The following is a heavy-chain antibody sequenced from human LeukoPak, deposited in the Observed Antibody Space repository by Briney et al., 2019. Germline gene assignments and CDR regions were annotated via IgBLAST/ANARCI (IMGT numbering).Heavy chain of an antibody. Sequence: GGSLRLSCAASGFTFSNAWMSWVRQAPGKGLEWVANIKQDGSEKYYVDSVKGRFTISRDNAKNSLYLQMNSLRAEDTAVYYCASLGYSSSRPDYWGQGTLVTVSS. CDR3: ASLGYSSSRPDY. CDR2: IKQDGSEK. J-gene: IGHJ4*02. V-gene: IGHV3-7*01. CDR1: GFTFSNAW. D-gene: IGHD6-13*01.